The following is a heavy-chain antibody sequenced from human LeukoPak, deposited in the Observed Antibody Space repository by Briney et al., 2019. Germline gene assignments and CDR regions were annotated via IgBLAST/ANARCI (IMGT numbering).Heavy chain of an antibody. J-gene: IGHJ4*02. CDR1: GGSISSYY. D-gene: IGHD3-9*01. CDR2: IYYSGST. Sequence: PSETLSLTCTVSGGSISSYYCTWIRQPPGKGLEWIGIIYYSGSTNYNPSLKSRVTISVDTSKNQFSLKLSSVTAADTAVYYCARGTRVRRTAYYDILTGYYDYWGQGTLVTVSS. V-gene: IGHV4-59*01. CDR3: ARGTRVRRTAYYDILTGYYDY.